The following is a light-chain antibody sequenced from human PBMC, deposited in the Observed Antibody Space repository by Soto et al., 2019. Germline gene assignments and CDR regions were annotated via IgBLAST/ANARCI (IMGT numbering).Light chain of an antibody. J-gene: IGKJ1*01. CDR1: QSVKSSY. V-gene: IGKV3-20*01. CDR2: GAS. Sequence: EIVLTQSPGTLSLSPGERATLSCRASQSVKSSYLAWHQQRPGQAPRLLIYGASSRATGIPDRFSGSGSGPDFTLTISRLEPEDCAVYYCQQYGSSPLTFGQGTKVDNK. CDR3: QQYGSSPLT.